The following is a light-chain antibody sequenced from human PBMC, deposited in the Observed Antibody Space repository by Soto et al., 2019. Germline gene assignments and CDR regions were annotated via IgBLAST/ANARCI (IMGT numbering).Light chain of an antibody. CDR3: QQYVGSPRT. Sequence: EIVLTQSPGTLSLSPGERATLSCRAGQSVTTNFTTNYLAWYQQKPGQAPRLLIYGASTRITGIPDRFSGSGSVTDFTLTISRLEPEDFATYYCQQYVGSPRTFGQGTKVEIK. CDR2: GAS. V-gene: IGKV3-20*01. J-gene: IGKJ1*01. CDR1: QSVTTNFTTNY.